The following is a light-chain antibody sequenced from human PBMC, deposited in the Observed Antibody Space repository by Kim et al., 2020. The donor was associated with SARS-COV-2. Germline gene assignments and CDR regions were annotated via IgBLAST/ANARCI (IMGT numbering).Light chain of an antibody. CDR1: QSITNY. CDR3: QQSYSTPPT. J-gene: IGKJ2*01. CDR2: AAS. V-gene: IGKV1-39*01. Sequence: DIQMTQSPSSLSASVGDGVTITCRASQSITNYLNWFQQKPGRDPKLLIYAASSLQSGVPSRFSGGGSGTVFTLAISSLQPEDFATYYCQQSYSTPPTFGQGTKLEV.